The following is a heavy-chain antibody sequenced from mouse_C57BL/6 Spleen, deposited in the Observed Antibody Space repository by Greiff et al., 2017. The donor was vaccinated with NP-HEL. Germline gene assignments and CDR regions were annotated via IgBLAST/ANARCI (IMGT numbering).Heavy chain of an antibody. CDR3: ARGSLITTVVAPYAMDG. Sequence: QVQLQQSGAELARPGASVKLSCKASGYTFTSYGISWVKQRTGQGLEWIGEIYPRSGNTYYNEKFKGKATLTADKSSSTAYMELRSLTSEDSAVYFCARGSLITTVVAPYAMDGWGQGTSVTVAS. CDR2: IYPRSGNT. CDR1: GYTFTSYG. D-gene: IGHD1-1*01. J-gene: IGHJ4*01. V-gene: IGHV1-81*01.